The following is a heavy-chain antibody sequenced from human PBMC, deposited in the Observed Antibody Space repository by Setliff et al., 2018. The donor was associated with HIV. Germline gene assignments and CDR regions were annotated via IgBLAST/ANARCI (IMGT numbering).Heavy chain of an antibody. Sequence: GGSLRLSCTTSGFTFGDHGVSWVRQAPGKGLEWVGFIGSRTYGGTTEYAASVKGRFTISRDDSKSIAFLQMYSLKTEDTAVYYCARGEYYGSGTVYMDVWGKGTTVTVSS. D-gene: IGHD3-10*01. CDR1: GFTFGDHG. CDR2: IGSRTYGGTT. J-gene: IGHJ6*03. V-gene: IGHV3-49*04. CDR3: ARGEYYGSGTVYMDV.